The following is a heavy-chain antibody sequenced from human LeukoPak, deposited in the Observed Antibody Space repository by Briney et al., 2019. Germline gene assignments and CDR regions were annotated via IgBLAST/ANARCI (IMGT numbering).Heavy chain of an antibody. Sequence: SETLSLTCTVSRYSISNAYYWGWIRQPPGKGLEWIGSIYHSGTTYYNPSLKSRVTISVDTSKNQFSLKLTSVTAADTAVYYCARDNSVGDNAWWFDPWGQGTLVTVSS. CDR2: IYHSGTT. J-gene: IGHJ5*02. CDR3: ARDNSVGDNAWWFDP. CDR1: RYSISNAYY. V-gene: IGHV4-38-2*02. D-gene: IGHD1-26*01.